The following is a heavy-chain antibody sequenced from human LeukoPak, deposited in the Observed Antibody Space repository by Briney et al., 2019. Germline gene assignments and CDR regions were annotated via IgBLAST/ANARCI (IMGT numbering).Heavy chain of an antibody. CDR1: GGYVNRGTFF. CDR2: IYYSGST. Sequence: SETLSLTCAVSGGYVNRGTFFWTWIRKPPGKGLEWIGYIYYSGSTNYNPSLKSRVTISVDTSKNQFSLKLSSVTAADTAVYYCARAPSYYYGMDVWGQGTTVTVSS. CDR3: ARAPSYYYGMDV. J-gene: IGHJ6*02. V-gene: IGHV4-61*01.